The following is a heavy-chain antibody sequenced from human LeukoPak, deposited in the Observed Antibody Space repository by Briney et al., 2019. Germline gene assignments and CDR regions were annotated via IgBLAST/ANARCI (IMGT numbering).Heavy chain of an antibody. D-gene: IGHD6-19*01. Sequence: GGSLRLTCEASGFTFNSSWMHWVRQAPGQGLVWVSRMNSDGSSIRYADSVRGRFTISRDNAKNTVYLQMNSLRAEDTAVYYCAKPRYGSGYYDSWGQGTLVTVSS. V-gene: IGHV3-74*01. J-gene: IGHJ4*02. CDR2: MNSDGSSI. CDR3: AKPRYGSGYYDS. CDR1: GFTFNSSW.